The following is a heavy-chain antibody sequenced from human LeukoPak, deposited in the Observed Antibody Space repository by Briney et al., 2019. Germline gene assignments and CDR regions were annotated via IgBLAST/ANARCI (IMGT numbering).Heavy chain of an antibody. Sequence: SETLSLTCAVYGGSFSGYYWSWIRQPPGKGLEWIGEINHSGSTNYNPSLKSRVTISVDTSKNQFSLKLSSVTTADTAVYYCARARVYSSSSGYFQHWGQGTLVTVSS. CDR1: GGSFSGYY. CDR3: ARARVYSSSSGYFQH. J-gene: IGHJ1*01. V-gene: IGHV4-34*01. D-gene: IGHD6-6*01. CDR2: INHSGST.